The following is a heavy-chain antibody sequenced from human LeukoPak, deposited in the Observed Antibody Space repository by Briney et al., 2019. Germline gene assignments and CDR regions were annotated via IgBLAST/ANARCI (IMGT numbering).Heavy chain of an antibody. CDR3: ARDKYSSSWYGYYYYYMDV. CDR2: INPNSGGT. Sequence: ASLKVSCKASGYTFTGYYMHWVRQAPGQGLEWMGWINPNSGGTNYAQKFQGRVTMTRDMSISTVYMELSRLRSDDTAVYYCARDKYSSSWYGYYYYYMDVWGKGTTVTVSS. V-gene: IGHV1-2*02. D-gene: IGHD6-13*01. CDR1: GYTFTGYY. J-gene: IGHJ6*03.